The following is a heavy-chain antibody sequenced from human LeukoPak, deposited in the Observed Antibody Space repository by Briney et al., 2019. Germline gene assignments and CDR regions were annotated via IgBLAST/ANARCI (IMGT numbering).Heavy chain of an antibody. D-gene: IGHD3-16*01. CDR1: GFTFSRYV. Sequence: PGGSLRLSCAASGFTFSRYVMHWVRQATGKGLEWISSIGTGGNTYYIGSVKGRFTISRENAKSSLYLQMNSLRAGDTAVYYCVRGGEIGFDSWGQGTLVTVSS. CDR3: VRGGEIGFDS. CDR2: IGTGGNT. V-gene: IGHV3-13*04. J-gene: IGHJ5*01.